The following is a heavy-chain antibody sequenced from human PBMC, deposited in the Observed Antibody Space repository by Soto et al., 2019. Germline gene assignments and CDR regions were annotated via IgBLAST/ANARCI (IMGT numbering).Heavy chain of an antibody. J-gene: IGHJ6*02. CDR2: IYYSGST. CDR1: GGSISSGDYY. V-gene: IGHV4-30-4*01. Sequence: PSETLSLPCTVSGGSISSGDYYWSWIRQPPGKGLEWIGYIYYSGSTYYNPSLKSRVTISVDTSKNQFSLKLSSVTAADTAVYYCARVRPSITIFGVARYYYYGMDVWGQGTTVTVSS. CDR3: ARVRPSITIFGVARYYYYGMDV. D-gene: IGHD3-3*01.